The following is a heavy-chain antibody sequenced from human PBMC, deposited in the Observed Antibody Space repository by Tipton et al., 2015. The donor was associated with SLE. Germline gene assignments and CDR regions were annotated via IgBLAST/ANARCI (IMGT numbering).Heavy chain of an antibody. D-gene: IGHD3-10*01. CDR3: ARDNSGGMDDAFDI. V-gene: IGHV3-21*01. CDR2: ISSSSSYI. J-gene: IGHJ3*02. Sequence: SLRLSCAASGFTFSSYSMNWVRQAPGKGLEWVSSISSSSSYIYYADSVRSRFTISRDNAKNSLYLQMNSLRAEDTAVYYCARDNSGGMDDAFDIWGQGTMVTVSS. CDR1: GFTFSSYS.